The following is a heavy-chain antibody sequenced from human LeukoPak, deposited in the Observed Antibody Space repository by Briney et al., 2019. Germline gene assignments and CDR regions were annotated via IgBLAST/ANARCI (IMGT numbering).Heavy chain of an antibody. CDR3: VRQAGYFDY. J-gene: IGHJ4*02. V-gene: IGHV4-39*01. CDR2: VYYTGTT. CDR1: GGSINRSSYY. Sequence: PSETLSLTCTVSGGSINRSSYYWGWIRQPPGKGLEWIATVYYTGTTYYNPSLKSRVIISADTSKNQFSLKLSSVTAADTAVYHCVRQAGYFDYWGQGTLVTVSS.